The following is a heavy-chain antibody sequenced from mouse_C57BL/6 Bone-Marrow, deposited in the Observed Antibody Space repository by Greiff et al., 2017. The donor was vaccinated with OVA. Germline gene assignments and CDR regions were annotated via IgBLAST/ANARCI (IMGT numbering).Heavy chain of an antibody. V-gene: IGHV5-15*01. Sequence: EVMLVESGGGLVQPGGSLKLSCAASGFTFSDYGMAWVRQAPRKGLEWVAFISNLAYSIYYADTVTGRFTISREDAKNTLYLEMSSLRSEDTAMYYCARDGSSYFWYFDVRGTGTTVTVSS. CDR3: ARDGSSYFWYFDV. J-gene: IGHJ1*03. D-gene: IGHD1-1*01. CDR2: ISNLAYSI. CDR1: GFTFSDYG.